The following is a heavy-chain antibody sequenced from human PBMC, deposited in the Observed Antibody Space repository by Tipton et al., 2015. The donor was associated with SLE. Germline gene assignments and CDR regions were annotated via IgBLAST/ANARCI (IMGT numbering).Heavy chain of an antibody. CDR2: IYTSGST. Sequence: TLSLTCAVSGYSISSGYYWGWIRQPAGKGLEWIGRIYTSGSTNYNPSLKSRVTMSVDTSKNQFSLKLSSVTAADTAVYYCARQVGAKAFDIWGQGTMVTVSS. J-gene: IGHJ3*02. D-gene: IGHD1-26*01. CDR3: ARQVGAKAFDI. V-gene: IGHV4-61*02. CDR1: GYSISSGYY.